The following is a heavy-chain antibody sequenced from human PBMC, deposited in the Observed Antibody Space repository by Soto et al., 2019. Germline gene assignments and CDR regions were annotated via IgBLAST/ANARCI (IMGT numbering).Heavy chain of an antibody. D-gene: IGHD6-19*01. CDR3: ANESFGQWLVRGLDY. V-gene: IGHV3-30*18. CDR1: GFTFSSYG. CDR2: ISYDGRDR. Sequence: QVQLVESGGGEVQPGSPLRLFCAASGFTFSSYGMHWVRQPRDERLERVAVISYDGRDRYYADSVKGRFAMSRDNSKNTLYRQMRGLRADITSVYYCANESFGQWLVRGLDYWGQETLVIVST. J-gene: IGHJ4*02.